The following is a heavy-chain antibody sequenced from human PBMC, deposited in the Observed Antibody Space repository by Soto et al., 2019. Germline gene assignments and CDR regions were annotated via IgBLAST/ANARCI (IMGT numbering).Heavy chain of an antibody. CDR3: AREGVDSYGQWQFDY. J-gene: IGHJ4*02. Sequence: GASVKVSCKASGGTFSSYAISWVRQAPGQGLEWMGGIIPIFGTANYAQKFQGRVTITADESTSTAYMELSSLRSEDTAVYYCAREGVDSYGQWQFDYWGQGTLVTVSS. V-gene: IGHV1-69*13. CDR2: IIPIFGTA. CDR1: GGTFSSYA. D-gene: IGHD5-18*01.